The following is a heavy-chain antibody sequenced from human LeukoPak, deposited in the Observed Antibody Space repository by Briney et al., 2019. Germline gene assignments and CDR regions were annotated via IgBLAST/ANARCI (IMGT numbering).Heavy chain of an antibody. Sequence: PGGSLRLSCAASGFTFSSYGMHWVRQAPGRGLEWLAVIWYDGSNKYYADSVEGRFTISRDNSKNTLYLQMDSLRAEDTGIYFCAGALTMGYYFGYWGQGTLVTVSS. CDR3: AGALTMGYYFGY. CDR2: IWYDGSNK. CDR1: GFTFSSYG. J-gene: IGHJ4*02. V-gene: IGHV3-33*01. D-gene: IGHD3-10*01.